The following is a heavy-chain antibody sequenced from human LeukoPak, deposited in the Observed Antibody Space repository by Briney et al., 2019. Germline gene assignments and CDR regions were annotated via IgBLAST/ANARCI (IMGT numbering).Heavy chain of an antibody. D-gene: IGHD6-13*01. Sequence: GASVKVSCKASGFTFTAYYMHWMRQATGQGPEYMGLFNPKSGGTDYAQKFQGRVNMTRDTSISTAYLELSNLRSDDTAMYYCARGIYGGNSPLVDLWGQGTLVTVSS. CDR3: ARGIYGGNSPLVDL. CDR2: FNPKSGGT. V-gene: IGHV1-2*02. CDR1: GFTFTAYY. J-gene: IGHJ5*02.